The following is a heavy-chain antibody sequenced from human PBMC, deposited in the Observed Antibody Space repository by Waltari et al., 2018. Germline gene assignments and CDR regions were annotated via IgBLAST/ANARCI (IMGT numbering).Heavy chain of an antibody. Sequence: QVQLQESGPGLVKPSETLSLTCTVSGGSISSYYWSWLRQPPGKGLEWVGYIYSCGTTNNSPSHKRRVTLSVDTSKSQFSRKLSSVTAADTAVYYWARDRYCSGGSCYGAGGAFDIWGQGTMVTVSS. D-gene: IGHD2-15*01. CDR2: IYSCGTT. J-gene: IGHJ3*02. CDR1: GGSISSYY. CDR3: ARDRYCSGGSCYGAGGAFDI. V-gene: IGHV4-59*01.